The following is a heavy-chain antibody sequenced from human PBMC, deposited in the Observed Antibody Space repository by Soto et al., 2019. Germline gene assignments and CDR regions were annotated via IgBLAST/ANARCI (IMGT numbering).Heavy chain of an antibody. D-gene: IGHD3-3*01. J-gene: IGHJ4*02. CDR2: ISYDGSDK. Sequence: EQLVESGGGVVQPGRSLSLSCVASGFTFSTFPMHWVRQAPGKGLELLAFISYDGSDKNYADSVKGRFTISRDNSKNTLYLEMNNLRVDDTGVYFCARDDFWGYLDRWGQGSLVTVSS. CDR1: GFTFSTFP. V-gene: IGHV3-30*01. CDR3: ARDDFWGYLDR.